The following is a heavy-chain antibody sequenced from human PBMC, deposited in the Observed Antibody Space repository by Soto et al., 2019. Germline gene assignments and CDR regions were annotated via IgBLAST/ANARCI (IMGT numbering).Heavy chain of an antibody. V-gene: IGHV4-59*01. CDR1: GGSTRDYY. Sequence: PSETLSLTCAVSGGSTRDYYWSWIRQAPGKGLEWVADIEYSGRTNYNPSLKSRLTISVDTSNSQFSLKLSSVTAADTAVYYCARGFGDYIASLDYWGQGTLVTVSS. J-gene: IGHJ4*02. CDR3: ARGFGDYIASLDY. CDR2: IEYSGRT. D-gene: IGHD4-17*01.